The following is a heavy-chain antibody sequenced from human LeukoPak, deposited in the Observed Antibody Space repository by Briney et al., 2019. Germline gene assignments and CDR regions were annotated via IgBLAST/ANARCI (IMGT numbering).Heavy chain of an antibody. CDR2: ISAYNGNT. Sequence: GASAKVSCKASGYTFTSYGISWVRQAPGQGLEWMGWISAYNGNTNYAQKLQGRVTMTTDTSTSTAYMELRSLRSDDTAVYYCARDTRYSSGWYREFDYWGQGTLVTVSS. D-gene: IGHD6-19*01. CDR3: ARDTRYSSGWYREFDY. CDR1: GYTFTSYG. V-gene: IGHV1-18*01. J-gene: IGHJ4*02.